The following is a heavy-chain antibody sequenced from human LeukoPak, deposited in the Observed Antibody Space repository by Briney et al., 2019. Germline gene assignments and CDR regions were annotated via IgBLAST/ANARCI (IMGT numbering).Heavy chain of an antibody. V-gene: IGHV4-59*01. Sequence: SETLSLTCTDSGGSISRYFWSWLRQPPGKGLEWIGYIYYSGSTNYNPSLKSRVTISVDTSKNQFSLTLSSVTAADTAVYYCARDPGLRRYGMDVWGQGTTVTVSS. CDR1: GGSISRYF. D-gene: IGHD4-17*01. CDR3: ARDPGLRRYGMDV. J-gene: IGHJ6*02. CDR2: IYYSGST.